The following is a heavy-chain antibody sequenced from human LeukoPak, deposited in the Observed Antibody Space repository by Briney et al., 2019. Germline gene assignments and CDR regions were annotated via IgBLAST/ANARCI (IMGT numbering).Heavy chain of an antibody. CDR1: GFTVSSNY. J-gene: IGHJ4*02. CDR3: AIAGDSSTSCYRCFDY. CDR2: IYSGGST. V-gene: IGHV3-53*05. Sequence: GGSLRLSCAASGFTVSSNYMSWVRQAPGKGLEWVSVIYSGGSTYYADSVKGRFTISRDNSKNTLYLQMNSLRAEDTAMYYCAIAGDSSTSCYRCFDYWGQGTLVTVSS. D-gene: IGHD2-2*02.